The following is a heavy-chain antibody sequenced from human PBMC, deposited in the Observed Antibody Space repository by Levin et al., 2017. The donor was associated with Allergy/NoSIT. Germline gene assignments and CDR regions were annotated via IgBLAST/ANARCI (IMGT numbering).Heavy chain of an antibody. D-gene: IGHD6-13*01. CDR3: ARASRSGNSSWPYYFDY. CDR1: GGSVSSGSYC. Sequence: PSETLSLTCAVSGGSVSSGSYCWSWIRQPPGKGLEWIGYIYSSGSTKYNPSLKSRVTISIESSNNRFSLKLSSVTAADTAVYYCARASRSGNSSWPYYFDYWGQGTLVTISS. CDR2: IYSSGST. V-gene: IGHV4-61*01. J-gene: IGHJ4*02.